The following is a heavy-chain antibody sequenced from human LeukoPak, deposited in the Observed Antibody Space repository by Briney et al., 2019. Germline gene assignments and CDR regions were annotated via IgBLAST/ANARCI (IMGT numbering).Heavy chain of an antibody. J-gene: IGHJ4*02. D-gene: IGHD6-6*01. Sequence: SETLSLTCAVSGYSFSSGYYWGLIRQPPGKGLEWIGRIYHSGSTYYNPSLKSRVTISVDTSKNQFSLKLSSVTAADTAVYYCAREGSGERLVSREVDYWGQGTLVT. CDR2: IYHSGST. V-gene: IGHV4-38-2*02. CDR1: GYSFSSGYY. CDR3: AREGSGERLVSREVDY.